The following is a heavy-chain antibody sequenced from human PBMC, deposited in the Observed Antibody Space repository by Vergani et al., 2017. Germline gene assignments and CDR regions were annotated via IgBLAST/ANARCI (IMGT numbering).Heavy chain of an antibody. D-gene: IGHD1-14*01. CDR2: IYTSGST. Sequence: QVQLQESGPGLVKPSQTLSLTCTVSGGSISSGSYYWSWIRQPAGKGLEWIGRIYTSGSTNYNPSLKSRVTISVDTSKDQFSLKLSSVTAADTAVYYCARTVSTDAFDIWGQGTMVTVSS. CDR1: GGSISSGSYY. CDR3: ARTVSTDAFDI. V-gene: IGHV4-61*02. J-gene: IGHJ3*02.